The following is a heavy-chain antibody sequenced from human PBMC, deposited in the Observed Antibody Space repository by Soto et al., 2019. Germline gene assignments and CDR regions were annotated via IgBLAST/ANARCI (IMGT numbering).Heavy chain of an antibody. CDR1: GFTFSSYW. D-gene: IGHD6-13*01. V-gene: IGHV3-7*01. J-gene: IGHJ6*02. Sequence: GGTLRLSCAASGFTFSSYWMSWFRQAPGKGLGWVANIKQDGSEKYYVDSVKGRFTISRDNAKNSLYLKMNSLRAEHTPVYYCARDAYESSSWYYYYGMDVWGQGTTVTVSS. CDR3: ARDAYESSSWYYYYGMDV. CDR2: IKQDGSEK.